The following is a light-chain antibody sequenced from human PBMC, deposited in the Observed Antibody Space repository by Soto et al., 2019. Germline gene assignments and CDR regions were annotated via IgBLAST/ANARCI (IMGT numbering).Light chain of an antibody. J-gene: IGKJ4*01. V-gene: IGKV1-9*01. Sequence: DIQLTQSPSFLSASVGDRDTITCRASQGISSYLAWYQQKPGKAPKLLIYAASTLQSGVPSRFSGSRSGTEFTLTIISLQPEDFATYYCQQLNSYPPTFGGGTKVDIK. CDR1: QGISSY. CDR2: AAS. CDR3: QQLNSYPPT.